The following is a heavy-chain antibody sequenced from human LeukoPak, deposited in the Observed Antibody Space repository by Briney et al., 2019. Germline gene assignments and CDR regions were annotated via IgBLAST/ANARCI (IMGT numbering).Heavy chain of an antibody. Sequence: SGTLSLTCTVSGGSISSSSYYWGWIRQPPGKGLEWIGSIYYSGSTYYNPSLKSRVTISVDTSKNQFSLKLSSVTAADTAVYYCARQRDYDILTGYYRVWGAFDIWGQGTMVTVSS. CDR3: ARQRDYDILTGYYRVWGAFDI. D-gene: IGHD3-9*01. CDR2: IYYSGST. J-gene: IGHJ3*02. V-gene: IGHV4-39*01. CDR1: GGSISSSSYY.